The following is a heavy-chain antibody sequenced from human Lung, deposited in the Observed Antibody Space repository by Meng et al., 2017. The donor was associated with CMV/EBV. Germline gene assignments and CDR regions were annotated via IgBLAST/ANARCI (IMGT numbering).Heavy chain of an antibody. CDR3: ARDRGVVVPAAKYYYYGMVG. V-gene: IGHV3-48*03. Sequence: GGSLRFXXPPSAFTFIGSAMHGVGQASGKGLEWVSYISSSGSTIYYADSVKGRFTISRDNAKNSLYLQMNSLRAEDTAVYYCARDRGVVVPAAKYYYYGMVGWXQGTXVTVSS. D-gene: IGHD2-2*01. J-gene: IGHJ6*02. CDR2: ISSSGSTI. CDR1: AFTFIGSA.